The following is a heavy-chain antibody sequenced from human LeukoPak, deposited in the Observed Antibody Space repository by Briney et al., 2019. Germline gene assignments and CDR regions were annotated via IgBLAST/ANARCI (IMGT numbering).Heavy chain of an antibody. CDR3: ARGDWFDP. CDR2: IGTAGDT. V-gene: IGHV3-13*04. J-gene: IGHJ5*02. CDR1: GFTFSSYD. Sequence: GRSLRLSCAASGFTFSSYDMHWVRQATGNGLELVSSIGTAGDTYYPGSVKGRFTISRENAKNSLYLQINSLRAGDTAVYYCARGDWFDPWGQGTLVTVSS.